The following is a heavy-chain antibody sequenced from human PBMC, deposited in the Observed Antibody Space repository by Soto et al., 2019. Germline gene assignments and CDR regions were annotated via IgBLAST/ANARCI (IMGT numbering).Heavy chain of an antibody. J-gene: IGHJ6*02. D-gene: IGHD2-2*02. CDR3: ARGYCSSTSCYNPSYYYGMDV. V-gene: IGHV1-69*13. CDR1: GGTFSSYA. CDR2: IIPIFGTA. Sequence: SVKVSCKASGGTFSSYAISWVRQAPGQGLEWMGGIIPIFGTANYAQKFQGRVTITADESTSTAYMELSSLRSEDTAVYYCARGYCSSTSCYNPSYYYGMDVWGQGTTVTVSS.